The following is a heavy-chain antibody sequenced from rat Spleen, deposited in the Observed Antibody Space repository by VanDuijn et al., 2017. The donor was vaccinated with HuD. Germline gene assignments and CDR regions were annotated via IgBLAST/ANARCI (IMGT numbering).Heavy chain of an antibody. Sequence: EVQLVESGGGLVQPGGSLRLSCVASGFTFSNYAMAWVRQTPTKGLEWVSSISSGGGNTYYRDSVKGRFTISRDNAKSTLYLQMDSLRSEDTATYYCARELPGYNPFDYWGQGVMVTVSS. CDR1: GFTFSNYA. CDR3: ARELPGYNPFDY. D-gene: IGHD1-4*01. V-gene: IGHV5-25*01. J-gene: IGHJ2*01. CDR2: ISSGGGNT.